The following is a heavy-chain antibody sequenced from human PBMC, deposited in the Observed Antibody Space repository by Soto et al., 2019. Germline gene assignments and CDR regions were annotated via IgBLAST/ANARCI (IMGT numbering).Heavy chain of an antibody. CDR3: ARDGYSSSWSPWKYYFDY. V-gene: IGHV3-11*04. D-gene: IGHD6-13*01. Sequence: QVQLVESGGGLVKPGGSLRLSCAASGFTFSDYYMSWIRQAPGKGLEWVSYISSSSSTIYYADSVKGRFTISRDNAKNSLYLQMNSLRDEDTAVYYCARDGYSSSWSPWKYYFDYWGQGTLVTVSS. CDR1: GFTFSDYY. CDR2: ISSSSSTI. J-gene: IGHJ4*02.